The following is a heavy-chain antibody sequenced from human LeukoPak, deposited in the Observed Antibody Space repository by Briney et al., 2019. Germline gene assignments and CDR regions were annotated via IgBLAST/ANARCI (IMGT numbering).Heavy chain of an antibody. J-gene: IGHJ6*03. CDR2: IITYNGNT. CDR3: AKTTVTSEEYFYYYMDV. V-gene: IGHV1-18*01. CDR1: GYTFTSYA. D-gene: IGHD4-17*01. Sequence: GSSVKVSCKTSGYTFTSYALSWVRQAPGQGLEWMGCIITYNGNTYYSQKLQGRVTMATDTSTSTAYMELRSLRSDDTAVYYCAKTTVTSEEYFYYYMDVWGKGTTVTVSS.